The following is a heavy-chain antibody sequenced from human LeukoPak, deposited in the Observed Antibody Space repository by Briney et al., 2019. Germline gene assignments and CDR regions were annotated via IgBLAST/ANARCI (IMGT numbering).Heavy chain of an antibody. CDR3: VRGGTFRYSGTSGDY. J-gene: IGHJ4*02. Sequence: GGSLRLSCAASGFTFSNFWMTRVRQGPGKGLEWVANIRQDGGEAYYVDSVKGRFTISRDNAKASVYLQMNSLTADDTAVYYCVRGGTFRYSGTSGDYWGQGTLVTVSS. CDR2: IRQDGGEA. D-gene: IGHD1-26*01. V-gene: IGHV3-7*03. CDR1: GFTFSNFW.